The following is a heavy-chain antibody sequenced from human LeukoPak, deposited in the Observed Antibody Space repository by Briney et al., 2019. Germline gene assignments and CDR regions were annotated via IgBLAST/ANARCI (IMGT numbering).Heavy chain of an antibody. CDR3: AREDCSTSCYFDY. CDR2: ISGGGTYI. Sequence: GGSLRLSCVASGFTFSNYSMNWVRQAPGKGLEWVSSISGGGTYIYYVDSVKGRFTISRDNAKNTLYLQMNSLRAEDTAVYYCAREDCSTSCYFDYWGQGTLVTVSS. CDR1: GFTFSNYS. J-gene: IGHJ4*02. D-gene: IGHD2-2*01. V-gene: IGHV3-21*01.